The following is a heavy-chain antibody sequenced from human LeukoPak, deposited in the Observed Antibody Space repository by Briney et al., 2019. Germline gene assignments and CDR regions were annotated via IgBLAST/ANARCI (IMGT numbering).Heavy chain of an antibody. J-gene: IGHJ4*02. V-gene: IGHV4-59*01. D-gene: IGHD3-16*02. CDR1: GDSISSYY. CDR3: AADYVWGSYRGYYFDY. CDR2: IYYSGST. Sequence: SETLSLTCTVSGDSISSYYWSWIRLPPGKGLEWIGYIYYSGSTNYNPSLKSRVTISVDTSKNQFSLKLSSVTAADTAVYYCAADYVWGSYRGYYFDYWGQGTLVTVSS.